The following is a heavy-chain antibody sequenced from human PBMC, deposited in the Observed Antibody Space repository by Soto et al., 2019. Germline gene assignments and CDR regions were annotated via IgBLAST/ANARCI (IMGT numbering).Heavy chain of an antibody. CDR2: IRGSGGST. V-gene: IGHV3-23*01. CDR3: AKYLVCSSTSCYEDNWFDP. D-gene: IGHD2-2*01. J-gene: IGHJ5*02. Sequence: PGGSLRLSCAASGFTLSSYAMSWVRQAPGKGLEWVSAIRGSGGSTYYADSVKGRFTISRDNSKNTLYLQMNSLRAEDTAVYYCAKYLVCSSTSCYEDNWFDPWGQGTLVTVSS. CDR1: GFTLSSYA.